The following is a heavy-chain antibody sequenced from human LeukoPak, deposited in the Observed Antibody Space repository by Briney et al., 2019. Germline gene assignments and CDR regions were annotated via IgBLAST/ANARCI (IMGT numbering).Heavy chain of an antibody. CDR1: GFTFDDYG. CDR2: INWNGGST. Sequence: GGSLRRSCAASGFTFDDYGMSWVRQAPEKGLEWVSGINWNGGSTGYADSVKGRFTISRDNAKNSLYLQMNSLRAEDTAVYYCAELGITMIGGVWGKGTTVTISS. CDR3: AELGITMIGGV. V-gene: IGHV3-20*04. D-gene: IGHD3-10*02. J-gene: IGHJ6*04.